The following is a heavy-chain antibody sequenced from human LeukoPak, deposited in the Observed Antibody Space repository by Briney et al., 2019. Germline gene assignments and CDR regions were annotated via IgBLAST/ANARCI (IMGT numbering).Heavy chain of an antibody. D-gene: IGHD5-24*01. CDR2: LNPSGGSP. J-gene: IGHJ6*02. CDR1: GYTVTTYY. CDR3: ASVYKNGMDV. V-gene: IGHV1-46*01. Sequence: ASVKVSCKAPGYTVTTYYMHWVRQAPGQGLEWMGILNPSGGSPSYAQKFQGRATLTRATSTSTVYMELSSLRSEDTAVYYCASVYKNGMDVWGQGTTVIVSS.